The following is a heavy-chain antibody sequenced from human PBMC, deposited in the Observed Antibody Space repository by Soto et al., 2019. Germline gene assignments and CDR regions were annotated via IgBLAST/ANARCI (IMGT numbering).Heavy chain of an antibody. CDR2: IYAGNGNT. CDR1: GYTFTSYA. V-gene: IGHV1-3*01. D-gene: IGHD6-6*01. CDR3: AREGQLGY. J-gene: IGHJ4*02. Sequence: APAKVSYKASGYTFTSYAMHWVRQAPGQRLEWMGWIYAGNGNTKYSQRFQGRVTMTTDTSTSTAYMELRSLRSDDTAVYYCAREGQLGYWGQGTLVTVSS.